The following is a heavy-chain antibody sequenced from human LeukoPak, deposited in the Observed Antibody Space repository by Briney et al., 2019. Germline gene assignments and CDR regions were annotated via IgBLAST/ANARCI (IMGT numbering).Heavy chain of an antibody. J-gene: IGHJ2*01. V-gene: IGHV4-59*01. D-gene: IGHD1-1*01. CDR1: GGSISSYY. CDR3: ARDTKNGYFDL. Sequence: SETLSLTCTVSGGSISSYYWSWLRQPPGKGLEWIGYIYYSGSTNYNPSLKSRVTISVDTSKNQFSLKLSSVTAADTAVYYCARDTKNGYFDLWGRGTLVTVSS. CDR2: IYYSGST.